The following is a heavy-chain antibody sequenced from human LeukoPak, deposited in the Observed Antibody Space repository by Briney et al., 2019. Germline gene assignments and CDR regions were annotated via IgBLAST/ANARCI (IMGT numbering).Heavy chain of an antibody. D-gene: IGHD4-17*01. Sequence: GGSLRLSCAASGFTFSTYSMNWVRQAPGKGLEWVSYISSGSSTIYYADSVKGRFTISRDNAKNSLYLQMNSPRAEDTAVYYCARGGSPDYGDYNWFDPWGQGTLVTVSS. CDR3: ARGGSPDYGDYNWFDP. V-gene: IGHV3-48*01. CDR2: ISSGSSTI. CDR1: GFTFSTYS. J-gene: IGHJ5*02.